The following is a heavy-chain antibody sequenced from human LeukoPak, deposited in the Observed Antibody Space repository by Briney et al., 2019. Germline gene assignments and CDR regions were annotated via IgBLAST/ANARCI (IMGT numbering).Heavy chain of an antibody. CDR3: ARVGYCSHGSCLRLDWYFDL. CDR1: GGSISSGGYY. J-gene: IGHJ2*01. D-gene: IGHD2-15*01. Sequence: SVTLSLTCTVSGGSISSGGYYWSCIRQPPRKGLECIGYIYHSGSTYYNPSLKSRVTISVDRSKNQFSLKLSSVTAADTAVYYCARVGYCSHGSCLRLDWYFDLWGRGTLVTVSS. CDR2: IYHSGST. V-gene: IGHV4-30-2*01.